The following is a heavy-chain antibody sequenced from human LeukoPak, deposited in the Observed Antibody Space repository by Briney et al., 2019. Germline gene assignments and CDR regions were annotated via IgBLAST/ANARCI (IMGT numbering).Heavy chain of an antibody. Sequence: RPSETLSLTCAVSGDSTSSDNCWGWIRQPPGKGLEWIGSIYRTGDTNCNPSLKSRVTISVDTSKDQFSLKLSSVTAADTAVYYCARGSWGFDYWGQGTLVTVSS. D-gene: IGHD2-15*01. J-gene: IGHJ4*02. CDR2: IYRTGDT. CDR3: ARGSWGFDY. CDR1: GDSTSSDNC. V-gene: IGHV4-38-2*01.